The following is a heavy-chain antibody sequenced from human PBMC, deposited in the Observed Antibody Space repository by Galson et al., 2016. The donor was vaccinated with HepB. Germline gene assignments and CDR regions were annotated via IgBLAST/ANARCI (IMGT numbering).Heavy chain of an antibody. V-gene: IGHV4-39*07. CDR3: ARGEYYYGSGSYLGQIDS. Sequence: LSLTCTVSGGSVSSRSYYWGWIRQPPGKTLEYIGSVYQTGGTNYNPSLKSRVTISVDTSKNQFSLRLSSVTAADTAVYYCARGEYYYGSGSYLGQIDSWGQGTLVTVSS. CDR2: VYQTGGT. CDR1: GGSVSSRSYY. J-gene: IGHJ4*02. D-gene: IGHD3-10*01.